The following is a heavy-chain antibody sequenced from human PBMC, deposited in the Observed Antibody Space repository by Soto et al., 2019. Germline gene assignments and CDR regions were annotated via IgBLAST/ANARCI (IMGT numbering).Heavy chain of an antibody. CDR2: TYSGGST. V-gene: IGHV3-53*01. CDR3: ARSPYYDSSGPFDY. CDR1: GFTVSINY. Sequence: GGSLRLSCAASGFTVSINYMSWVRHAPGKGLEWVSVTYSGGSTYYADSVKGRFTISRDNSKNTLYLQMNSLRAEDTAVYYCARSPYYDSSGPFDYWGQGTLVTVSS. J-gene: IGHJ4*02. D-gene: IGHD3-22*01.